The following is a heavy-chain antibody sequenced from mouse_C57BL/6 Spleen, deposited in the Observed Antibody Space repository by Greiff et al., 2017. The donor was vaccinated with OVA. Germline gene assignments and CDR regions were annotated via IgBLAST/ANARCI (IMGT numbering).Heavy chain of an antibody. V-gene: IGHV3-6*01. Sequence: EVKLVESGPGLVKPSQSLSLTCSVTGYSITSGYYWNWIRQFPGNKLEWMGYISYDGSNNYNPSLKNRISITRDTSKNQFFLKLNSVTTEDTATYYCARDDTTVGVDYWGQGTTLTVSS. CDR2: ISYDGSN. D-gene: IGHD1-1*01. J-gene: IGHJ2*01. CDR3: ARDDTTVGVDY. CDR1: GYSITSGYY.